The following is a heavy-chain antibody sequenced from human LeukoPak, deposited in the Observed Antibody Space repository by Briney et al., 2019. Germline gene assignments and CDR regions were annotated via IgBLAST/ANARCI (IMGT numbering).Heavy chain of an antibody. CDR1: GFTFSSYA. D-gene: IGHD5-24*01. CDR3: AKVIREVDMSFDY. CDR2: IHYSGGNT. J-gene: IGHJ4*02. V-gene: IGHV3-23*01. Sequence: GGSLRLSCAASGFTFSSYAMSWVRQAAGKGLEWVSSIHYSGGNTYYADSVKGRFTISRDNSKNTLYLQMNSLRAEDTAVYYCAKVIREVDMSFDYWGQGALVTVSS.